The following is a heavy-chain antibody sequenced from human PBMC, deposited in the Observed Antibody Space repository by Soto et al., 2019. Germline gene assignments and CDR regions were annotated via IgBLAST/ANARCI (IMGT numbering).Heavy chain of an antibody. Sequence: SETLPHTCAVSGGSSSSSNWWSWARQTPGKGLEWIGEIYHSGSTHYNPPLKSRVTISVDKSKNQFSLNLSSVTAADTAVYYCVRLDGASPGDFDYWGQGILVTVSS. CDR1: GGSSSSSNW. CDR3: VRLDGASPGDFDY. V-gene: IGHV4-4*02. D-gene: IGHD1-26*01. CDR2: IYHSGST. J-gene: IGHJ4*02.